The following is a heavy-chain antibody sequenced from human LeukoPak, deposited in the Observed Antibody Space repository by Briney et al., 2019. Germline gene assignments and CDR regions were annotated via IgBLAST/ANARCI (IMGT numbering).Heavy chain of an antibody. CDR3: ARDHRGYYDSRLDY. CDR2: IYYSGST. Sequence: KSSETLSLTCTVSGGSISSYYWSWIRQPPGKGLEWIGYIYYSGSTSYNPSLKSRVTISVDTSKNQFSLKLSSVTAADTAVYYCARDHRGYYDSRLDYWGQGPLVTVSS. J-gene: IGHJ4*02. CDR1: GGSISSYY. D-gene: IGHD3-22*01. V-gene: IGHV4-59*12.